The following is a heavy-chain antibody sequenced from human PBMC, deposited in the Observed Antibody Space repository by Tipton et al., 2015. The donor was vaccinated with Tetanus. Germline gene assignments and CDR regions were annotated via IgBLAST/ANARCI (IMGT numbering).Heavy chain of an antibody. V-gene: IGHV3-7*03. CDR2: IKQDGNEK. D-gene: IGHD3-10*01. Sequence: QLVQSGGAWVQPGGSLGLSCAASGFDFRSDWMTWVRQAPGKGLEWVANIKQDGNEKYHVDSVKGRFTISRDNGKNLLYLQMNSLRVEDTAVYYCARDPHTIRTGNHRGFDYWGQGTKVTVSS. CDR3: ARDPHTIRTGNHRGFDY. J-gene: IGHJ4*02. CDR1: GFDFRSDW.